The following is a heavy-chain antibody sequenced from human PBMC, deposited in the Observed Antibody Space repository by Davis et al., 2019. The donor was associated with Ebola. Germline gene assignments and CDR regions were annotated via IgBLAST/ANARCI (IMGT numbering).Heavy chain of an antibody. CDR3: AKGDIVVVTAKTLFDY. V-gene: IGHV3-21*01. J-gene: IGHJ4*02. CDR2: MGNTGSFI. D-gene: IGHD2-21*02. CDR1: GFSFSSYT. Sequence: GESLKISCAASGFSFSSYTMNWVRQAPGKGLECIASMGNTGSFIHHADSVKGRFTISRDNAKNSLYLQMNSLRAEDTAVYYCAKGDIVVVTAKTLFDYWGQGTLVTVSS.